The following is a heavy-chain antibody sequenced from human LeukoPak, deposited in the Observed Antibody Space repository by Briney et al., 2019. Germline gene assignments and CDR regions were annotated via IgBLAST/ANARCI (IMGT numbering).Heavy chain of an antibody. V-gene: IGHV4-34*01. CDR2: INHSGST. CDR1: GGSFSGYY. CDR3: ARLAARPPYYYYYYYMDV. J-gene: IGHJ6*03. Sequence: SETLSLTCAVYGGSFSGYYWSWIRQPPGKGLEWIGEINHSGSTNYNPSLKSRVTISVDTSKNQFSLKLSSVTAADTAVYYCARLAARPPYYYYYYYMDVWGKGTTVTVSS. D-gene: IGHD6-6*01.